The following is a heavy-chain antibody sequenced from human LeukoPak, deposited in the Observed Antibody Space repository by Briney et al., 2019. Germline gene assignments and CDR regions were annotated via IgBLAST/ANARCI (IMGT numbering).Heavy chain of an antibody. CDR1: GFTFSSYA. J-gene: IGHJ4*02. V-gene: IGHV3-30-3*01. D-gene: IGHD6-13*01. Sequence: GGSLRLSCAASGFTFSSYAMHWVRQAPGKGLEWVAVISYDGSNKYYAASVKGRFTISRDNSKNTLYLQMNSLRAEDTAVYYCARRPGIAAAASWGQGTLVTVSS. CDR3: ARRPGIAAAAS. CDR2: ISYDGSNK.